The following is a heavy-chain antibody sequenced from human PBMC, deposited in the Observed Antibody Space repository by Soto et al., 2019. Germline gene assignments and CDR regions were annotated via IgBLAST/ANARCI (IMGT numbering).Heavy chain of an antibody. CDR1: GFTFNRYG. Sequence: EVQLSESGGGLVQPGGSLRLSCAASGFTFNRYGMSWVRQAPGKGLEWVSAISASGDNTYYADSVKGRFTISRDSSNNQLYLQMNSLRADDTALYYCVKLRLEILHLDPWGLGALVIVSS. V-gene: IGHV3-23*01. CDR3: VKLRLEILHLDP. J-gene: IGHJ5*02. D-gene: IGHD1-7*01. CDR2: ISASGDNT.